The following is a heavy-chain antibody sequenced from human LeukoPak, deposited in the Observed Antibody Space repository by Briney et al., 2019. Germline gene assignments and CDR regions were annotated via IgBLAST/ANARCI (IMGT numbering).Heavy chain of an antibody. J-gene: IGHJ4*02. CDR2: ISWDGGST. Sequence: PGRSLRLSCAASGFTFDDYAMHWVRQAPGKGLEWVSLISWDGGSTYYADSVKGRFTISRDNSKNSLYLQMNSLRTEDTALYYCAKDMCSGGSCYSLDYWGQGTLVTVSS. D-gene: IGHD2-15*01. CDR3: AKDMCSGGSCYSLDY. V-gene: IGHV3-43*01. CDR1: GFTFDDYA.